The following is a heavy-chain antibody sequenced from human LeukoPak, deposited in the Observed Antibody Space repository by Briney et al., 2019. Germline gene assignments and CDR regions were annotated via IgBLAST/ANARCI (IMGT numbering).Heavy chain of an antibody. CDR3: ARPNYDSSGYYYREAAFDI. J-gene: IGHJ3*02. CDR1: GVSISSSSYY. D-gene: IGHD3-22*01. V-gene: IGHV4-39*01. Sequence: PSETLSLTCTVSGVSISSSSYYWGWIRQPPGKGLEWIGSIYYSGSTYYNPSLKSRVTISVDTSKNQFSLKLSSVTAADTAVYYCARPNYDSSGYYYREAAFDIWGQGTMVTVSS. CDR2: IYYSGST.